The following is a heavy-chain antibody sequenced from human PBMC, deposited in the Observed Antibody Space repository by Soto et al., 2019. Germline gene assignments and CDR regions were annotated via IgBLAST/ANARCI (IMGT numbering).Heavy chain of an antibody. Sequence: GTLRLSCAASGFSFSSYAMCWARHAPEKGLELVSTSNSSGGSTYYADSVKGRFTISRDNAMNLLYLQMNSLRAEDTAVDYCVRERISSWGQGTLVTVSS. V-gene: IGHV3-23*01. CDR2: SNSSGGST. CDR1: GFSFSSYA. CDR3: VRERISS. J-gene: IGHJ5*02. D-gene: IGHD2-15*01.